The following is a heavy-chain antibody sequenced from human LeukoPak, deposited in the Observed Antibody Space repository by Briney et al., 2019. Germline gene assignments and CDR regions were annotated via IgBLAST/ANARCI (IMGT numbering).Heavy chain of an antibody. CDR3: ASGLSITMIVVVIDGAFDI. CDR2: IYYSGST. D-gene: IGHD3-22*01. Sequence: SETLSLTCTVSGGSISSSSYYWGWIRQPPGKGLEWIGSIYYSGSTYYNPSLKSRVTISVDTSKNQFSLKLSSVTAADTAVYYCASGLSITMIVVVIDGAFDIWGQGTMVTVSS. V-gene: IGHV4-39*07. CDR1: GGSISSSSYY. J-gene: IGHJ3*02.